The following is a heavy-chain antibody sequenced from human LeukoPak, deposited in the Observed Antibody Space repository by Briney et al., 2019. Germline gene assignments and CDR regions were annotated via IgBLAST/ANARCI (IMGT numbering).Heavy chain of an antibody. D-gene: IGHD3-22*01. V-gene: IGHV3-23*01. CDR1: GFTFNSYA. CDR3: AKASAMIVVVSKHFDY. J-gene: IGHJ4*02. Sequence: GGSLRLSCAASGFTFNSYAMSWVRQAPGKGLEWVSTITYTGDSTYYTDSVKGRFTISRDNAKNTLYLQMNSLRAEDTAVYYCAKASAMIVVVSKHFDYWGQGTLVTVSS. CDR2: ITYTGDST.